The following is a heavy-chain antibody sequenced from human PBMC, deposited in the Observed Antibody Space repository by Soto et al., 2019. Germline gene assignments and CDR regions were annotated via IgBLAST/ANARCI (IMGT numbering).Heavy chain of an antibody. D-gene: IGHD3-9*01. CDR3: ARRGKYFGTPPCRFAP. CDR1: GYSFSDYW. CDR2: IYPGDSDT. Sequence: PGESLKISCKASGYSFSDYWIGWVRQMPGRGLEWMGIIYPGDSDTRYSASFQGQVTISADKSISTTFLQWSSLKASDTAIFYCARRGKYFGTPPCRFAPWGQGPLVTVS. V-gene: IGHV5-51*01. J-gene: IGHJ5*02.